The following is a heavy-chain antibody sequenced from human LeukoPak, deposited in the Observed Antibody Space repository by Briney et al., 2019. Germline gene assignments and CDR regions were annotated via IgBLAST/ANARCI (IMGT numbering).Heavy chain of an antibody. CDR2: ITDSGNTI. D-gene: IGHD3-9*01. CDR3: ARSIGLTGGGVDV. Sequence: GGSLRLSCAASGFTFSDYNMNWVRQAPGKGLVWVSYITDSGNTIHYADSVKGRFTISRDNAKNSLYLQMNSLRAEDTAVYYCARSIGLTGGGVDVWGQGTTVTVSS. CDR1: GFTFSDYN. J-gene: IGHJ6*02. V-gene: IGHV3-11*01.